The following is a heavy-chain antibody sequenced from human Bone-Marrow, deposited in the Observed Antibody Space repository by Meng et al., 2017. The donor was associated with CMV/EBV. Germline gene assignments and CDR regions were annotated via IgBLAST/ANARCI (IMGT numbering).Heavy chain of an antibody. V-gene: IGHV3-11*04. D-gene: IGHD3-3*01. CDR2: ISSSGSTI. Sequence: GGSLRLSCAASGFTFSDYYMSWIRQAPGKGLEWVSYISSSGSTIYYADSVKGRFTISRDNSKNTLYLQMNSLRAEDTAVYYCARYTYYDFWSGYLGFDYWGQGTLVTVSS. CDR1: GFTFSDYY. CDR3: ARYTYYDFWSGYLGFDY. J-gene: IGHJ4*02.